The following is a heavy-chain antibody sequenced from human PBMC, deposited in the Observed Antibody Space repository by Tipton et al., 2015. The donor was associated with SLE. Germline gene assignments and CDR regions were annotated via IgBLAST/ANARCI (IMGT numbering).Heavy chain of an antibody. Sequence: SLRLSCTASGFPVSTKYISWVRQAPGKGLEWVSVFYSGIITEYADSVKGRFTISRDNSKNTLFLQMNSLRPEDTAVYYCARGGYCNSVSCYNIDYWGQGTLVTVSS. D-gene: IGHD2-15*01. CDR3: ARGGYCNSVSCYNIDY. J-gene: IGHJ4*02. CDR1: GFPVSTKY. V-gene: IGHV3-66*02. CDR2: FYSGIIT.